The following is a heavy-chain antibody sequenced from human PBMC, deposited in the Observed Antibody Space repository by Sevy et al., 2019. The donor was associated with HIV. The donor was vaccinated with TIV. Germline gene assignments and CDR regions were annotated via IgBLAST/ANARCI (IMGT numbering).Heavy chain of an antibody. J-gene: IGHJ5*01. CDR3: AAGLGKSDFDS. CDR1: GLTVSNAW. V-gene: IGHV3-15*01. D-gene: IGHD3-9*01. Sequence: GGSLRLSCAASGLTVSNAWMNWVRQAPGKGLEWVGRIKSKRDGGTRDLAAPVKGRVSISRDASRNTVSLEISSLKIEETGMYYCAAGLGKSDFDSWGQGTLVTVSS. CDR2: IKSKRDGGTR.